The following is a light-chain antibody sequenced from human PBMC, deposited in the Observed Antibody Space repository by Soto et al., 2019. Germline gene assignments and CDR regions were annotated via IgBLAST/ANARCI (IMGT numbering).Light chain of an antibody. CDR1: QSVSSN. Sequence: EIVMTQSPATLSVSPGERATLSCRASQSVSSNLAWYQQKPGQAPRLLIYGASTRATGIPARFSGSGSGTEFTLTISSLQSEDFAVYYRPQYTNCPPVTFGPGTKVDSK. CDR3: PQYTNCPPVT. CDR2: GAS. J-gene: IGKJ3*01. V-gene: IGKV3-15*01.